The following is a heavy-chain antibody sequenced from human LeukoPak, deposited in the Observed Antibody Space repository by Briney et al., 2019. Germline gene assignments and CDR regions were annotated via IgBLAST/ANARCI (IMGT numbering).Heavy chain of an antibody. D-gene: IGHD2/OR15-2a*01. CDR1: GGSISSSSYY. V-gene: IGHV4-39*01. J-gene: IGHJ6*02. Sequence: NASETLSLTCTVSGGSISSSSYYWGWIRQPPGKGLEWIGSIYYSGSTYYNPSLKSRVTISVDTSKNQFSLKLSSVTAADTAVYYCARQQPFLDVWGQGTTVTVSS. CDR3: ARQQPFLDV. CDR2: IYYSGST.